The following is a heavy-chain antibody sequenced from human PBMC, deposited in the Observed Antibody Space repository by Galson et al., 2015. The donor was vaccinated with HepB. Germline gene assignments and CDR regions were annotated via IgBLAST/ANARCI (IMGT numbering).Heavy chain of an antibody. CDR2: IYPDDSDT. CDR1: GYSFTSYW. D-gene: IGHD2-2*01. J-gene: IGHJ4*02. CDR3: ARHPYCTSANCYDPSSYFDY. V-gene: IGHV5-51*01. Sequence: QSGAEVKKPGESLKISCKGSGYSFTSYWIGWVRQMPGKGLEWMGIIYPDDSDTRYSPSFQGHVTISADKSISTAYLQWSSLKASDTAMYYCARHPYCTSANCYDPSSYFDYWGQGTLVAVSS.